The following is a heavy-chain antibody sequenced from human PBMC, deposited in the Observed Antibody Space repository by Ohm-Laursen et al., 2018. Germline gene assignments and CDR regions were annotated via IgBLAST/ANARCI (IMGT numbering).Heavy chain of an antibody. CDR1: GFTFSSYA. Sequence: SLRLSCAASGFTFSSYAMSWVRQAPGKGLEWVGHIKSKTDGGTTDYAAPVKGRFTISRDDSKNTLYLQMNSVKTEDTALYYCTRSSYGDYVEFDYWGQGTLVTVSS. J-gene: IGHJ4*02. D-gene: IGHD4-17*01. V-gene: IGHV3-15*01. CDR3: TRSSYGDYVEFDY. CDR2: IKSKTDGGTT.